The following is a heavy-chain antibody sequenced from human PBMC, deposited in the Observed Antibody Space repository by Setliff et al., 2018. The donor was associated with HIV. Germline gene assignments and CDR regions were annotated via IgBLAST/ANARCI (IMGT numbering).Heavy chain of an antibody. D-gene: IGHD3-3*02. CDR2: IDARGSA. CDR3: ARDGSEHYPLEGWLDP. CDR1: GDSINSGTYY. Sequence: TSETLSLTCTVSGDSINSGTYYWSWIRQPAGKGLEWIGRIDARGSANYNPSLNSRVTISVDTSKNHFSLTLSSVTAADTAVYYCARDGSEHYPLEGWLDPWGQGTLVTVSS. J-gene: IGHJ5*02. V-gene: IGHV4-61*02.